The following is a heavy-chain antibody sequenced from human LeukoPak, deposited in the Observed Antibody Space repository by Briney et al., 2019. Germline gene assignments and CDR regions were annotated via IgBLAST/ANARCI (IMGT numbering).Heavy chain of an antibody. D-gene: IGHD3-22*01. Sequence: ASVKVSCKASGYTFTGYYMHWVRQAPGQGLEWMGWINPNSGGTNYAQKFQGRVTMTRDTSISTAYMELSRLRSDDTAVYYCARDQSYYDSSGYYYAGFDYWGQGTLVTVSS. CDR3: ARDQSYYDSSGYYYAGFDY. CDR1: GYTFTGYY. J-gene: IGHJ4*02. CDR2: INPNSGGT. V-gene: IGHV1-2*02.